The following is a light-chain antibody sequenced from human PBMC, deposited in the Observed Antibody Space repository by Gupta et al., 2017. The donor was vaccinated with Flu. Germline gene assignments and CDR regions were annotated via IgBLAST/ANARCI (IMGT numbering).Light chain of an antibody. CDR1: QSVRSC. CDR2: MAS. J-gene: IGKJ2*01. V-gene: IGKV3D-15*01. Sequence: PSTLSASLGDRATLACRASQSVRSCLAWYQQKPGKAPSLLIYMASSLASGVPARFSGSGSGTDFTLTISSLQPEDSAAYYCQQYGNYLRTFGRGTKLEIK. CDR3: QQYGNYLRT.